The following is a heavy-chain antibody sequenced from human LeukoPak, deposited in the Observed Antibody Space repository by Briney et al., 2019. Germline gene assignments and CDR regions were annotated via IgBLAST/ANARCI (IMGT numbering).Heavy chain of an antibody. CDR3: AREGVLWFGELFYYYYYYYMDV. CDR2: INWNGGST. Sequence: GGSLRLSCAASGFTFDDYGMSWVRQAPGKGLEWVSGINWNGGSTGYADSVKGRFTISRDNAKNSLYLQMNSLRAEDTALYYCAREGVLWFGELFYYYYYYYMDVWGKGTTVTVSS. CDR1: GFTFDDYG. D-gene: IGHD3-10*01. J-gene: IGHJ6*03. V-gene: IGHV3-20*04.